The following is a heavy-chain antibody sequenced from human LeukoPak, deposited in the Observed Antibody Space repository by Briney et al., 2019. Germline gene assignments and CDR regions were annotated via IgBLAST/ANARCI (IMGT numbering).Heavy chain of an antibody. CDR2: IWHDGSNE. D-gene: IGHD5-12*01. V-gene: IGHV3-33*01. Sequence: GGSLRLSCKGSGVGFINHGIHWVRQAPGKGPEWLATIWHDGSNEEYGDSVKGRVTISRDNSKSTLYLRITSLRDEDTAVYFCARGLYSGYDYVLDSWGQGTLVTVSS. CDR3: ARGLYSGYDYVLDS. CDR1: GVGFINHG. J-gene: IGHJ5*01.